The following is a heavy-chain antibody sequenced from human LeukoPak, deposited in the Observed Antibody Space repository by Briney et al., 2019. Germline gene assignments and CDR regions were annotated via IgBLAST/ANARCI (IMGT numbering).Heavy chain of an antibody. Sequence: SETLSLTCTVSGGSISSYYWSWIRQPPGKGLEWIGYIYYSVSTNYNPSLKSRVTISLDTSKNQFSLKLSSVTAEDTAVYYCARAVYSGSPHFDYWGQGILVTVSS. CDR2: IYYSVST. CDR3: ARAVYSGSPHFDY. V-gene: IGHV4-59*08. D-gene: IGHD1-26*01. J-gene: IGHJ4*02. CDR1: GGSISSYY.